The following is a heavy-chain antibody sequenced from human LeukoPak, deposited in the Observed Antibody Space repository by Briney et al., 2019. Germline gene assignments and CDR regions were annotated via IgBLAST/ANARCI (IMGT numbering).Heavy chain of an antibody. J-gene: IGHJ5*02. V-gene: IGHV4-59*01. CDR1: GCSIRNYF. CDR3: ERADTQLPDH. Sequence: PSETLSLTCTVSGCSIRNYFWNWFRQPPGRGLEWIGYIYYSGSTNYNPSLKSRVTISVDMPKNHYSLKLRSVTAAATALYFGERADTQLPDHWGQGTLVIVS. D-gene: IGHD5-18*01. CDR2: IYYSGST.